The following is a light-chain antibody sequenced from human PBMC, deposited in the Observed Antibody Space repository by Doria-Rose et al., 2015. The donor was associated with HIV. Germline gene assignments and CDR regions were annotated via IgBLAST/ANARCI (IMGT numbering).Light chain of an antibody. CDR3: HQYASSRT. J-gene: IGKJ1*01. CDR2: GAS. Sequence: ELVLTQSPGPLSLSPGDRATLSCRASQSVSANYLAWYQQRPGQSPRLLIYGASSRATDIPDRISGSGSGTDFTLTISRLEPEDFAVYYCHQYASSRTFGQGTKVEI. V-gene: IGKV3-20*01. CDR1: QSVSANY.